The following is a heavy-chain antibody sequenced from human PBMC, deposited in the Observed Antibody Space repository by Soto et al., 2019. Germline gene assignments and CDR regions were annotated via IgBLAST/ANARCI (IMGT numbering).Heavy chain of an antibody. CDR1: GGTFSSYT. CDR2: IIPILGIA. J-gene: IGHJ6*02. V-gene: IGHV1-69*02. D-gene: IGHD2-15*01. Sequence: QVQLVQSGAEVKKPGSSVKVSCKASGGTFSSYTISWVRQAPGQGLEWMGRIIPILGIANYAQKFQGRVTITADKSTSTAYMELSSLRSEDTAVYYCARVLYCSGGSCFENNYYYYGMDVWGQGTTVTVSS. CDR3: ARVLYCSGGSCFENNYYYYGMDV.